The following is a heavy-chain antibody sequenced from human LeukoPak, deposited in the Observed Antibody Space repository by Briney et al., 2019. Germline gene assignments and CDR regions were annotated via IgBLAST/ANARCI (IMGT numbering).Heavy chain of an antibody. Sequence: ASVKVSCKASGYTFTGYYMHWVRQAPGQGREWMGWINPNSGGTNYAQKFQGRVTMTRDTSISTAYMELSRLRSDDTAVYYCARPADSSGWYSPSDYWGQGTLVTVSS. CDR1: GYTFTGYY. D-gene: IGHD6-19*01. CDR3: ARPADSSGWYSPSDY. J-gene: IGHJ4*02. V-gene: IGHV1-2*02. CDR2: INPNSGGT.